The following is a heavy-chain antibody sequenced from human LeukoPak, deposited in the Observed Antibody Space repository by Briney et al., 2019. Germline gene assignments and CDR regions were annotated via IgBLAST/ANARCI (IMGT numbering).Heavy chain of an antibody. D-gene: IGHD3-9*01. V-gene: IGHV4-34*01. CDR3: ARDALGGYFDWLSGYYYYMDV. Sequence: PSETLSLTCAVYGGSFSGYYWSWIRQPPGKGLEWIGEINHSGSTNYNPSLKSRVTISVDTSKNQFSLKLSSVTAADTAVYYCARDALGGYFDWLSGYYYYMDVWGKGTTVTVSS. CDR1: GGSFSGYY. CDR2: INHSGST. J-gene: IGHJ6*03.